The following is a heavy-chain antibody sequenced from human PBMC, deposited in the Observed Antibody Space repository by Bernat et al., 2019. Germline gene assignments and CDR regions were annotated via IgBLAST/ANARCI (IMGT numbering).Heavy chain of an antibody. Sequence: QVQLQESGPGLVKPSETLSLTCTVSGGSINNYFWSWIRQPPGKGLEWIGYIYNSGSTNYNPSLKSRVTISVDTPKNQFSLKLSSVTAAYTAVYYCARDQTPMAHFYGMDVWGQGTTVTVSS. J-gene: IGHJ6*02. CDR2: IYNSGST. D-gene: IGHD5-18*01. CDR1: GGSINNYF. CDR3: ARDQTPMAHFYGMDV. V-gene: IGHV4-59*01.